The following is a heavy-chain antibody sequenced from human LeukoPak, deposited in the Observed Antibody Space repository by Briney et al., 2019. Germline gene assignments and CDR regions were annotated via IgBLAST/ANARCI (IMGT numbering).Heavy chain of an antibody. Sequence: GGSLRLSCAASGFTVSSNYMSWVRQAPGKGLEWVSVIYSGGSTYYADSVKGRFTISRDNSKNTLYLQVNSLRAEDTAVYYCAKGGSAFFSGSLDYYYYYYMDVWGKGTTVTVSS. J-gene: IGHJ6*03. V-gene: IGHV3-53*01. CDR2: IYSGGST. CDR3: AKGGSAFFSGSLDYYYYYYMDV. D-gene: IGHD3-3*01. CDR1: GFTVSSNY.